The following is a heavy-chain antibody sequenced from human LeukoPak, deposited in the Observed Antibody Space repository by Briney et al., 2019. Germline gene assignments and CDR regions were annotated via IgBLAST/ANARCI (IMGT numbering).Heavy chain of an antibody. Sequence: GGSLRLSCAASGFTFSGTALHWVRQASGKGLEWVGRIRSTANGYATAYAASVKGRFTISRDDSKNTAYLQMNSLKTEDTAVYYCTRQAGSWLGFLFDPWGQGTLVTVSS. CDR2: IRSTANGYAT. D-gene: IGHD6-13*01. J-gene: IGHJ5*02. V-gene: IGHV3-73*01. CDR3: TRQAGSWLGFLFDP. CDR1: GFTFSGTA.